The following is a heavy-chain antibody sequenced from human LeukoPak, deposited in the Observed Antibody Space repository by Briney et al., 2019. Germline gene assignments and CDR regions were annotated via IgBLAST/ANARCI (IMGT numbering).Heavy chain of an antibody. CDR2: IGTYNGNT. J-gene: IGHJ5*02. Sequence: ASVKVSCRASGYPFTSYAINWVRQAPGQGLEWMGWIGTYNGNTDYSQVFLDRLTLTRDTSTATAYMELRNLRPDDTAIYFCVRVREELEPCTGTTCYVASFDTWGQGTLVTISS. CDR1: GYPFTSYA. CDR3: VRVREELEPCTGTTCYVASFDT. V-gene: IGHV1-18*01. D-gene: IGHD2-8*02.